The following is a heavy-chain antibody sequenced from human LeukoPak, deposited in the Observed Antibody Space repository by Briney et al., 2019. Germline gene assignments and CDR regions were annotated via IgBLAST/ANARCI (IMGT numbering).Heavy chain of an antibody. CDR3: ARGRQNSGSYSDAFDI. J-gene: IGHJ3*02. CDR2: IYYSGST. D-gene: IGHD1-26*01. V-gene: IGHV4-59*12. Sequence: PSETLSLTCTVSGGSISSYYWSWIRQPPGKGLEWIGYIYYSGSTNYNPSLKSRVTISVDTSKNQFSLRLSSVTAADTAVYYCARGRQNSGSYSDAFDIWGQGTVVTVSS. CDR1: GGSISSYY.